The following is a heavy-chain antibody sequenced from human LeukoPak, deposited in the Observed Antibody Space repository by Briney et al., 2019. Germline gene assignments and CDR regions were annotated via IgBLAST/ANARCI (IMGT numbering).Heavy chain of an antibody. CDR3: AREMSGSNDALDI. CDR2: IYRAGDT. D-gene: IGHD3-10*01. Sequence: GGSLRLSCAASGFTLSTYDMHWVRHPTGEGLEWVSIIYRAGDTYYPGSVKGRFTISRDNAKSSLYLQMNSLRAEDTAVYYCAREMSGSNDALDIWGQGTMVTVSS. V-gene: IGHV3-13*01. CDR1: GFTLSTYD. J-gene: IGHJ3*02.